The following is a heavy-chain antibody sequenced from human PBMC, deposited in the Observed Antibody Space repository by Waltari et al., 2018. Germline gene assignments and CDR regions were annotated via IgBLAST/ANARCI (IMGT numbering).Heavy chain of an antibody. Sequence: QLQLQESGPGLMKPSETLYLTCTVSGGPISRSSYYGGWIRQSPGKGLEWIASIYYTGTTYYNPTLESRVTISGDTSKNQFCLRLSSVTAADTAVYYCARHWKRNGYRFDPWGQGTLVTVSS. CDR3: ARHWKRNGYRFDP. D-gene: IGHD5-12*01. J-gene: IGHJ5*02. CDR1: GGPISRSSYY. CDR2: IYYTGTT. V-gene: IGHV4-39*01.